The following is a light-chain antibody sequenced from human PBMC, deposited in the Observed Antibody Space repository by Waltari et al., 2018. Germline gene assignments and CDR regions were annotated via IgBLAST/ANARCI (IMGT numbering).Light chain of an antibody. CDR3: CSFAGRSWL. Sequence: QSALTQPDSVSASLGQSLTISCTGTSSDIGLYDLISWYQQHPGKAPKLIIQETTKRPSGVPNRVSGSKSGNTASLTISGLQAEDEADYYCCSFAGRSWLFGGGTKLTVL. CDR2: ETT. V-gene: IGLV2-23*01. CDR1: SSDIGLYDL. J-gene: IGLJ3*02.